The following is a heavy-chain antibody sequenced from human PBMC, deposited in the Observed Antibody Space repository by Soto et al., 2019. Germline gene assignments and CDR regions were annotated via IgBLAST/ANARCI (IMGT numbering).Heavy chain of an antibody. Sequence: SETLSLTCTVSGGSISSGDYYWSWIRQPPGKGLEWIGYIYYSGSTYYNPSLKSRVTISVDTSKNQFSLKLSSVTAADTAVYYCARTPLRYFDWYFDYWGQGTLVTVSS. CDR2: IYYSGST. CDR1: GGSISSGDYY. D-gene: IGHD3-9*01. J-gene: IGHJ4*02. V-gene: IGHV4-30-4*01. CDR3: ARTPLRYFDWYFDY.